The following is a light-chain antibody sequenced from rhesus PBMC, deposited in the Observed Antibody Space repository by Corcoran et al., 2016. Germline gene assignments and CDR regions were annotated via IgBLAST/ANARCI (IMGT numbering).Light chain of an antibody. CDR3: QHTYGTPYS. CDR1: ENIYNY. CDR2: KAS. J-gene: IGKJ2*01. V-gene: IGKV1-74*01. Sequence: DIQMTQSPSSLSASVGDRVTITCRASENIYNYLNWYQHKPGKAPKLLIYKASTLQSGVPSRFSCSGFGTDYSFTIRSLQSADVATYYCQHTYGTPYSFGRGTKVEIK.